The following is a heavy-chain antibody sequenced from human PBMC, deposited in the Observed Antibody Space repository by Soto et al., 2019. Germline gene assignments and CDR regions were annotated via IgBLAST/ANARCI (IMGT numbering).Heavy chain of an antibody. D-gene: IGHD3-10*01. J-gene: IGHJ4*02. Sequence: EVQLVESGGRLVQPGGSLKLSCAASGFTFSGSAIHWVRQASGKGLEWVGHIRNKANNYATAYAASLKGRFTFSRDDSKGPGYSQKNSLKTGDTGVYLCTWPGGSGSYYAYWGQGTLVTVSS. CDR1: GFTFSGSA. V-gene: IGHV3-73*02. CDR3: TWPGGSGSYYAY. CDR2: IRNKANNYAT.